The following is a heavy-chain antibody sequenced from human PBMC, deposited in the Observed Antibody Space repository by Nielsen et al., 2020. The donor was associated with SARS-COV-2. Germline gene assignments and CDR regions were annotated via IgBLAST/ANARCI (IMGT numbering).Heavy chain of an antibody. D-gene: IGHD4-17*01. CDR3: AKLGDYGDYGDAFDI. V-gene: IGHV3-9*01. CDR2: ISWNSGSI. J-gene: IGHJ3*02. Sequence: GGSLRLSCAASGFTFDDYAMHWVRQAPGKGLEWVSGISWNSGSIGYADSVKGRFTISRDNAKNSLYLQMNSLRAEDTALYYCAKLGDYGDYGDAFDIWGQGTMVTVSS. CDR1: GFTFDDYA.